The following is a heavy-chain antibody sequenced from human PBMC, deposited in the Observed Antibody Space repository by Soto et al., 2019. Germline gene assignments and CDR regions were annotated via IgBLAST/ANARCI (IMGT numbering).Heavy chain of an antibody. CDR1: GYSFAGYF. Sequence: QVQLVQSGAEVKKPGASVKVSCKTSGYSFAGYFVHWVRQAPGQGLEWMGWINPNNGDTSYSQKFQGRVSMTRDTPINTAYMELSSLTSDDTVVYYCARDFVGVVMDYGMDVWGQGTTVTVSS. V-gene: IGHV1-2*02. J-gene: IGHJ6*02. D-gene: IGHD2-15*01. CDR2: INPNNGDT. CDR3: ARDFVGVVMDYGMDV.